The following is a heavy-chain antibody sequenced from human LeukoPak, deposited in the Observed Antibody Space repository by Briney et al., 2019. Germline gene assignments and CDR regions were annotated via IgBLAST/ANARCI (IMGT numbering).Heavy chain of an antibody. V-gene: IGHV4-59*02. D-gene: IGHD3-22*01. CDR1: GGSVSSYY. CDR3: AKDSSGYLYYFDY. J-gene: IGHJ4*02. CDR2: IYHSGST. Sequence: PSETLSLTCTVSGGSVSSYYWSWIRQPPGKGLEWIGYIYHSGSTNYNPSLKSRVTISVDTSKNQFSLKLSSVTAADTAVHYCAKDSSGYLYYFDYWGQGTLVTVSS.